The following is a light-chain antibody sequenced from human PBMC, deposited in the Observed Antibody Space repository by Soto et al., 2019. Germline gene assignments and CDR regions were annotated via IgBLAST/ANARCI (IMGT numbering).Light chain of an antibody. CDR1: QSVSSSS. CDR3: QQYGSSPYT. CDR2: GAS. Sequence: EIVLTQSPGTLSLSPGERATLSCRASQSVSSSSLAWYQQKPGQAPRLLISGASSRATGIPDRFSGSGSGTDFTLIISSLEPEDFAVYYCQQYGSSPYTFGQGTKLEIK. J-gene: IGKJ2*01. V-gene: IGKV3-20*01.